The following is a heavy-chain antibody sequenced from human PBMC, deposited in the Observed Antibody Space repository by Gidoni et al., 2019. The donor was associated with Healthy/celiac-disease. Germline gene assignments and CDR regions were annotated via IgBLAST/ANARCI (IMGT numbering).Heavy chain of an antibody. V-gene: IGHV3-9*01. CDR1: GFTFDDYA. CDR3: AKGRYNWNDVYFDY. J-gene: IGHJ4*02. D-gene: IGHD1-20*01. CDR2: ISWNSGSI. Sequence: EVQLVESGGGLVQPGRSLRLSCAASGFTFDDYAMHWVRQPPGKGLEWVSGISWNSGSIGYADSVKGRFTISRDNAKNSLYLQMNSLRAEDTALYYCAKGRYNWNDVYFDYWGQGTLVTVSS.